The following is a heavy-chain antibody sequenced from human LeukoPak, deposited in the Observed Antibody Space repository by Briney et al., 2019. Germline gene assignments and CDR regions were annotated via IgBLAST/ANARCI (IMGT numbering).Heavy chain of an antibody. J-gene: IGHJ5*02. V-gene: IGHV5-51*01. CDR3: ARLETEANWFDG. Sequence: GESLKISCKGSGYIFTSYWIGRVRPLPGKGLGWMGIIYPGDSDTRYSPSCQGQVTISADKSISPAYLQWSSLKASDTAMYYCARLETEANWFDGWGQGTLVTVSS. CDR1: GYIFTSYW. CDR2: IYPGDSDT.